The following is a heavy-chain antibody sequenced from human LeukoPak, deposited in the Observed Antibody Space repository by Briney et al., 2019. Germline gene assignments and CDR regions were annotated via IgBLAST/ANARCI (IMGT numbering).Heavy chain of an antibody. CDR3: ARALIDGYNRGKPIHFDY. D-gene: IGHD5-24*01. Sequence: GESLKISCKGSGYSFTSYWIGWVRQMPGKGLEWMGIIYPGDSDTRYSPSFQGQVTISADKSISTAYLQWSSLKASDTAMYYCARALIDGYNRGKPIHFDYWGQGTLVTVSS. V-gene: IGHV5-51*01. J-gene: IGHJ4*02. CDR2: IYPGDSDT. CDR1: GYSFTSYW.